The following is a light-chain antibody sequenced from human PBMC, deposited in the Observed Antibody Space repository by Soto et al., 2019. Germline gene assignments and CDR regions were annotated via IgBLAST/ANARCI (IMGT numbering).Light chain of an antibody. Sequence: DIRVTQSPSSVSASVGDSVTITCRASQDIAGYLAWYQHKPGRTPELMIHGASRLQSGVPARVSGSGSGKDFTLSINSLQPEECATDDGQQAYSFPITFCQGTRLEIK. CDR2: GAS. V-gene: IGKV1D-12*01. J-gene: IGKJ5*01. CDR3: QQAYSFPIT. CDR1: QDIAGY.